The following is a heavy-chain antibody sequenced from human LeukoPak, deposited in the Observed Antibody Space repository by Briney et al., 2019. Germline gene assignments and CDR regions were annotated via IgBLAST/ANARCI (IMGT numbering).Heavy chain of an antibody. V-gene: IGHV3-11*04. CDR3: ATRRDGYNYKVY. J-gene: IGHJ4*02. Sequence: GGSLRLSCTASGFTFSDYYMSWVRQAPGKGLEWVSYISSSDSTIYYADSVKGRFTISRDNAKNSLYLQMNSLRAEDTAVYYCATRRDGYNYKVYWGQGTRVTVSS. CDR2: ISSSDSTI. D-gene: IGHD5-24*01. CDR1: GFTFSDYY.